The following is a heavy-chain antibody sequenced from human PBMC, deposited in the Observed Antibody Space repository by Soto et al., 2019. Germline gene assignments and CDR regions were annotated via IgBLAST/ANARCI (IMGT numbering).Heavy chain of an antibody. Sequence: KTSETLSLTCTVSGGSISSGGYYWSWIRQHPGKGLEWIGYIYYSGSTYYNPSLKSRVTISVDTSKNQFSLKLSSVTAADTAVYYCASSVRGFVDNGVFDYWGQGTLVTVSS. CDR1: GGSISSGGYY. D-gene: IGHD2-8*01. CDR2: IYYSGST. CDR3: ASSVRGFVDNGVFDY. V-gene: IGHV4-31*03. J-gene: IGHJ4*02.